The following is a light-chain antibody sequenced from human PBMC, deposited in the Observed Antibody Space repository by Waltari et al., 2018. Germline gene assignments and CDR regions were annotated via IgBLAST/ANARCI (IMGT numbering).Light chain of an antibody. Sequence: QSVLTQAPSVSAAPGQKVTISCAGSSSNIGSKYVSWYQQFPGTAPKPLIYDNDKRPSGIPDRFSASKSGTSATLGITGLQTGDEANYYCETWDTSLSAWVFGGGTKLTVL. CDR2: DND. CDR3: ETWDTSLSAWV. CDR1: SSNIGSKY. V-gene: IGLV1-51*01. J-gene: IGLJ3*02.